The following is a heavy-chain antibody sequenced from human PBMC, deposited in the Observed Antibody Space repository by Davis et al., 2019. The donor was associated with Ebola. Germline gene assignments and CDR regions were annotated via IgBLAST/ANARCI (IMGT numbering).Heavy chain of an antibody. Sequence: ASVKVSCKASRYNFNDYYMHWVRQAPGQGLEWMGRINPNSGGTNYAQNFLGRVTMTTDTSITTAYMELRSLTSDDTAMYFCARDRRLSHDYIAGSYPSDYWGQGTLVTVSS. CDR1: RYNFNDYY. J-gene: IGHJ4*02. V-gene: IGHV1-2*06. D-gene: IGHD3-16*02. CDR3: ARDRRLSHDYIAGSYPSDY. CDR2: INPNSGGT.